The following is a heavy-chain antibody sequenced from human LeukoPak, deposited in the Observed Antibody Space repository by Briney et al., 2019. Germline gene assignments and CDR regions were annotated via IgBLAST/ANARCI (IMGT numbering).Heavy chain of an antibody. CDR3: ARGYSYGPYYYYYYMDV. J-gene: IGHJ6*03. CDR1: SGSISNYY. Sequence: PSETLSLTCTVSSGSISNYYWSWIRQSPGKGLEWIGYIYYSGSTNYNPSLKSRVTISVDTSKNQFSLKLSSVTAADTAVYYCARGYSYGPYYYYYYMDVWGKGTTVTVSS. V-gene: IGHV4-59*01. CDR2: IYYSGST. D-gene: IGHD5-18*01.